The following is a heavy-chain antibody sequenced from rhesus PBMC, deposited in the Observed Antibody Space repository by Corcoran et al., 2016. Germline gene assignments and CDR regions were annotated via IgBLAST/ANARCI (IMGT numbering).Heavy chain of an antibody. V-gene: IGHV4-127*01. Sequence: QVQLQESGPGLVKPSETLSLTCAVSGYSISSGYGWSWIRQPPGKGLGWIGYIGCRMGSTKSTPSLRMRVTISKATSKNRFSLKLSSVTAADTAVYYCAVSGTYCYDWYFDLWGLGVLVTVSS. CDR2: IGCRMGST. CDR3: AVSGTYCYDWYFDL. CDR1: GYSISSGYG. J-gene: IGHJ5-1*01. D-gene: IGHD2-27*01.